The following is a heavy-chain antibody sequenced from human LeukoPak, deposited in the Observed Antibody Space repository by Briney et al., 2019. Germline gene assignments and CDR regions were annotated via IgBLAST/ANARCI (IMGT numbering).Heavy chain of an antibody. V-gene: IGHV4-38-2*02. CDR1: AYSTSSGYY. CDR3: AREGDSSSVGWFDP. J-gene: IGHJ5*02. Sequence: SETLSLTCTVSAYSTSSGYYWGWIRQPPGKGLEWIGSIYHSGRAYYNPSLRSRVTISVDTFKNQFSLKLSSVTAADTGVYYCAREGDSSSVGWFDPWGQGTLVTVSS. CDR2: IYHSGRA. D-gene: IGHD6-13*01.